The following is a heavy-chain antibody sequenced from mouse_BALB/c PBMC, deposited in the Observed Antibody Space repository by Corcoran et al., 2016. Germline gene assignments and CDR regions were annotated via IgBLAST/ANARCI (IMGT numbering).Heavy chain of an antibody. Sequence: QVQLQQSGAELMKPGASVKISCKATGYTFSSYWIEWVKQRPGHGLEWIGEILPGSGSTNYNEKFKGKATFTADTSSNTAYMQLSSLTSEDSAVYYGARRGYYYAMDYWGQGTSVTVSS. CDR2: ILPGSGST. CDR1: GYTFSSYW. D-gene: IGHD3-1*01. V-gene: IGHV1-9*01. CDR3: ARRGYYYAMDY. J-gene: IGHJ4*01.